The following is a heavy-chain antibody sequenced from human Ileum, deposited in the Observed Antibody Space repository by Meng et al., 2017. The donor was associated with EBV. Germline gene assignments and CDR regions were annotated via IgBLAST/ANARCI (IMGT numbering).Heavy chain of an antibody. Sequence: SGPGLVRPSYTLSLSWTVSCASVTSRGYYSSWLRQSPGKGLEWLGYVNYNRESTYNPSLKSRVTIFIYTSKKQFYLNLTSATAADTAIYYCARDLRVGGAFDYWGQGTLVTVSS. CDR1: CASVTSRGYY. J-gene: IGHJ4*02. D-gene: IGHD6-19*01. V-gene: IGHV4-61*08. CDR2: VNYNRES. CDR3: ARDLRVGGAFDY.